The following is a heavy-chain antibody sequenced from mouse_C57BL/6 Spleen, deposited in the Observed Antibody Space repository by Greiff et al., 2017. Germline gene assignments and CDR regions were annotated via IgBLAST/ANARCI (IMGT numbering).Heavy chain of an antibody. V-gene: IGHV1-42*01. CDR1: GYSFTGYY. D-gene: IGHD2-4*01. CDR3: ARHYEYDEGFSY. J-gene: IGHJ3*01. CDR2: INPSTGGT. Sequence: VQLQQSGPELVKPGASVKISCKASGYSFTGYYMNWVKQSPEKSLEWIGEINPSTGGTTYNQKFKAKATLTVDKSSSTAYMQLKSLTSEDSAVYYCARHYEYDEGFSYWGQGTLVTVSA.